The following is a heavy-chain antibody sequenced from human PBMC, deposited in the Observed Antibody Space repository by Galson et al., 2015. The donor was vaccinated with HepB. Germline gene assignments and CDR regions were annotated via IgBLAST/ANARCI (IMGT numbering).Heavy chain of an antibody. CDR3: ARDADTGYPSYEY. J-gene: IGHJ4*02. CDR2: ITSSSSAI. V-gene: IGHV3-48*01. CDR1: GFTFSRYT. D-gene: IGHD6-25*01. Sequence: LRLSCAGSGFTFSRYTTNWVRQAPGKGLEWVSYITSSSSAIYYADSVKGRFTISRDNAKNSLYLQMNSLRVEDTAVYYCARDADTGYPSYEYWGQGTLVTVSS.